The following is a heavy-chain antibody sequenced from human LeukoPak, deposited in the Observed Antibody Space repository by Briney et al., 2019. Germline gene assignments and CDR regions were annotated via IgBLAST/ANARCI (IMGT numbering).Heavy chain of an antibody. Sequence: SETLSLTCTVSGGSISSYYWSWIRQPAGKGLEWIGRIYTSGSTNYNPSLKSRVTMSVDTSKNQFSLKLSSVTAADTAVYYCARGGAYCSGGSCCDNWFDPWGQGTLVTVSS. D-gene: IGHD2-15*01. CDR2: IYTSGST. V-gene: IGHV4-4*07. CDR1: GGSISSYY. J-gene: IGHJ5*02. CDR3: ARGGAYCSGGSCCDNWFDP.